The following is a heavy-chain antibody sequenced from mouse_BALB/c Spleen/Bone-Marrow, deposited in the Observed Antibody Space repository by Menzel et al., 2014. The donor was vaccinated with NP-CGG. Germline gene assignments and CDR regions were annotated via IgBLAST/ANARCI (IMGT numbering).Heavy chain of an antibody. CDR3: ARRDDGYVFFDY. Sequence: QVQLQQSGAELARPGASVKMSCRASGYTFTTYTIHWVRQRPGQGLEWIGYINPSSGYTNYNQKFKDKATLTADKSSSTAYMQLSSLTSEDSAVYYCARRDDGYVFFDYWGQGTTRTVSS. D-gene: IGHD2-3*01. J-gene: IGHJ2*01. V-gene: IGHV1-4*01. CDR1: GYTFTTYT. CDR2: INPSSGYT.